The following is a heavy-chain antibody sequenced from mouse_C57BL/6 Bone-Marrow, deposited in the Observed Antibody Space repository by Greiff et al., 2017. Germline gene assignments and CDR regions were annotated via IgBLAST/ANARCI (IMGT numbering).Heavy chain of an antibody. Sequence: EVQLVESGGGLVQPGGSLSLSCAASGFTFTDYYMSWVRQPPGKALEWLGFIRNKANGYTTEYSASVKGRFTISRDNSQSILYLQMNALRAEDSATYYCARYTYSNYVDYAVDYWGQGTSVTVSS. J-gene: IGHJ4*01. CDR1: GFTFTDYY. CDR3: ARYTYSNYVDYAVDY. D-gene: IGHD2-5*01. V-gene: IGHV7-3*01. CDR2: IRNKANGYTT.